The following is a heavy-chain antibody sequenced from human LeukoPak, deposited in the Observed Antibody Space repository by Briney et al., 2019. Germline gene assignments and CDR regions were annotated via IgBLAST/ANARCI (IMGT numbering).Heavy chain of an antibody. Sequence: SETLSLTCTVSGGSISSYYWSWIRQPPGKGLEWIGYIYYSGSTNYNPSLKSRVTISVDTSKKQFSLKLSSVTAADTAVVYCARRLMGYDAFDIWGQGTMVTVSS. J-gene: IGHJ3*02. CDR1: GGSISSYY. V-gene: IGHV4-59*08. D-gene: IGHD3-22*01. CDR2: IYYSGST. CDR3: ARRLMGYDAFDI.